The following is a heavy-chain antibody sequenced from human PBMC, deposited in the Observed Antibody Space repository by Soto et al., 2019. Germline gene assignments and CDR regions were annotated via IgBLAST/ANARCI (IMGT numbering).Heavy chain of an antibody. J-gene: IGHJ4*02. V-gene: IGHV4-30-2*01. Sequence: SETLSLTCAVSGGSISSGGYSWSWTRQPPGKGLEWIGYIYHSGSTYYNPSLKSRVTISVDRSKNQFSLKLSSVTAADTAVYYCARDSGGSGSYYGYWGQGTLVTVSS. D-gene: IGHD3-10*01. CDR1: GGSISSGGYS. CDR2: IYHSGST. CDR3: ARDSGGSGSYYGY.